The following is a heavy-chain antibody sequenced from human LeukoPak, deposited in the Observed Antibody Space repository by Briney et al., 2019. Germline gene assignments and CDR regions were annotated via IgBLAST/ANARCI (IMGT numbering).Heavy chain of an antibody. CDR2: IKQDGSEK. Sequence: GGSLRLSCAASGFTFSSYWMSWVRQAPGKGLEWVANIKQDGSEKYYVDSVKGRFTISRDNAKNSLYLQMNSLRAEDTALYYCARDLTNYYFDYWGQGTLVTVSS. CDR1: GFTFSSYW. CDR3: ARDLTNYYFDY. D-gene: IGHD1-1*01. J-gene: IGHJ4*02. V-gene: IGHV3-7*03.